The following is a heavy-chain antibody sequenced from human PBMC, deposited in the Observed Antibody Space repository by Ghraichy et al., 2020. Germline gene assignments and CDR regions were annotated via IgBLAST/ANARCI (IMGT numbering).Heavy chain of an antibody. J-gene: IGHJ6*04. CDR2: INHSGST. V-gene: IGHV4-34*01. CDR1: GGSFSGYY. Sequence: SETLSLTCAVYGGSFSGYYWSWIRQPPGKGLEWTGEINHSGSTNYNPSLKSRVTISVDTSKNQFSLKLSSVTAADTAVYYCARDIRLGYCTNGVCYTYYYYGMDVWGKGTTVTVSS. D-gene: IGHD2-8*01. CDR3: ARDIRLGYCTNGVCYTYYYYGMDV.